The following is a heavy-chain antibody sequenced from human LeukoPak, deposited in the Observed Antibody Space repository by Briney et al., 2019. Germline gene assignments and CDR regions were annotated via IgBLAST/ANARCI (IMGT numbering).Heavy chain of an antibody. Sequence: ASVKVSCKASGYTFTSYDINWVRQATGQGLEWMGWMNPNSGNTGYAQKFQGRVTMTRNTSISTAYMELSSLRSEDTAVYYCARGPAWGDYYDSSGYIDYWGQGTLVTVSS. D-gene: IGHD3-22*01. CDR3: ARGPAWGDYYDSSGYIDY. V-gene: IGHV1-8*01. CDR2: MNPNSGNT. J-gene: IGHJ4*02. CDR1: GYTFTSYD.